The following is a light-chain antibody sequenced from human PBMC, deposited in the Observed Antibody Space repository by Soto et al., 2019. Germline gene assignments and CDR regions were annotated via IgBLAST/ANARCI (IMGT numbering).Light chain of an antibody. J-gene: IGKJ5*01. CDR2: DSS. V-gene: IGKV3-15*01. Sequence: EIVMTQSPATLSVSPGERATLSCRASQSVSSSVAWYQQKPGQAPRLLIYDSSSRATGVPARFSGSGSGTEFSLAISSLQSEDFAVYYCQQLNYWPRITFGQGTRLEI. CDR3: QQLNYWPRIT. CDR1: QSVSSS.